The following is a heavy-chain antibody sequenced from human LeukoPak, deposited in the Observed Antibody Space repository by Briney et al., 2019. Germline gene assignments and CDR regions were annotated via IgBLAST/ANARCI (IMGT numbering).Heavy chain of an antibody. J-gene: IGHJ3*02. Sequence: KPSETLSLTCAVYGGSFSGYYWSWIRQPPGKGLEWIGEINHSGSTNYNPSLKSRVTISVDTSKNQFSLKLSSVTAADTAVYYCARGGYSYGYKRAFDIWGQGTMVTVSS. CDR1: GGSFSGYY. CDR2: INHSGST. CDR3: ARGGYSYGYKRAFDI. V-gene: IGHV4-34*01. D-gene: IGHD5-18*01.